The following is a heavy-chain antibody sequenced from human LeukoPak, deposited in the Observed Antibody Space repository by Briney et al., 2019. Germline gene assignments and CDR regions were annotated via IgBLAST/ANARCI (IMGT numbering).Heavy chain of an antibody. Sequence: PSETLSLTCAVSGGPFSHYYWNWIRQSPGKGLEWIGEITHTRRTNYNPVLRSRVTISVDTSRNQFSLKLRSMTAADTAVYYCARGGCWESYSAFDIWGQGTTVSVSS. CDR1: GGPFSHYY. D-gene: IGHD1-26*01. CDR2: ITHTRRT. V-gene: IGHV4-34*01. J-gene: IGHJ3*02. CDR3: ARGGCWESYSAFDI.